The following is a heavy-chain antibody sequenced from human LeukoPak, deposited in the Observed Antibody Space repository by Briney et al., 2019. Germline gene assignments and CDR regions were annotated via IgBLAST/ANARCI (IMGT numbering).Heavy chain of an antibody. D-gene: IGHD1-1*01. Sequence: SETLSLTSTVSGGSVSSGDYYWSWIRQPPGKGLEWIGYIYYSGSSDYNPSLKSRVTISVDTSKNQFSLKLSSVTAADTAVYYCAREGTAGTNLNWFDPWGQGTLVTVSS. V-gene: IGHV4-61*08. J-gene: IGHJ5*02. CDR3: AREGTAGTNLNWFDP. CDR2: IYYSGSS. CDR1: GGSVSSGDYY.